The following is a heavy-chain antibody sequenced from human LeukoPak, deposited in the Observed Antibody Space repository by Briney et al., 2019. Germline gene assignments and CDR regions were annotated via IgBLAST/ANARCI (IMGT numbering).Heavy chain of an antibody. J-gene: IGHJ4*02. D-gene: IGHD6-6*01. CDR2: ISSNGGST. V-gene: IGHV3-64*04. CDR3: AKDKEYSSSR. CDR1: GFTFSSYA. Sequence: QPGGSLRLSCAASGFTFSSYAMHWVRQAPGKGLEYVSAISSNGGSTYYADSVKGRFTISRDNSKNTLYLQMNSLRAEDTAVYYCAKDKEYSSSRWGQGTLVTVSS.